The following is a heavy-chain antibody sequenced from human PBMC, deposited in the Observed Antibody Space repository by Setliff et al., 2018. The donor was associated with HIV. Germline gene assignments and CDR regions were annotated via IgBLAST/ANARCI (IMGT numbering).Heavy chain of an antibody. CDR3: AREEDTKGRITMVRGVINY. CDR2: INPNSGGT. J-gene: IGHJ4*02. CDR1: GYTFTGYY. V-gene: IGHV1-2*06. Sequence: GASVKVSCKASGYTFTGYYMHWVRQAPGQGLEWMGRINPNSGGTNYAQKLQGRVTMTRDTSISTAYMELSRLRSDDTAVYYCAREEDTKGRITMVRGVINYWGREPWSPSPQ. D-gene: IGHD3-10*01.